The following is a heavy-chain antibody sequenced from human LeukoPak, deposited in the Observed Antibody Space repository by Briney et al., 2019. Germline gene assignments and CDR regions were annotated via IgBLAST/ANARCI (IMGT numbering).Heavy chain of an antibody. D-gene: IGHD2-21*02. J-gene: IGHJ4*02. CDR1: GFTLKNYD. CDR3: TKCMTASGTCFFAS. CDR2: ISGIGDNT. V-gene: IGHV3-23*01. Sequence: PGGSLRLSCAVSGFTLKNYDMMWVGQARGKGVEGVSGISGIGDNTYYADSDSVKVRFTISRDNPKNTLYLQMHSLGAEDTAIYYCTKCMTASGTCFFASWGQGTLVTVSS.